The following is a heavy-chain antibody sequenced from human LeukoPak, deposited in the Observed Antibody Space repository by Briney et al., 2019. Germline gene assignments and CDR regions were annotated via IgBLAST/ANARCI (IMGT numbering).Heavy chain of an antibody. J-gene: IGHJ4*02. V-gene: IGHV3-15*01. CDR2: IKSKNDGGTI. CDR3: TTRRQDGW. CDR1: GFTFSDAW. Sequence: GGSLRLSCVGSGFTFSDAWMSWVRQAPGKGLEWVGRIKSKNDGGTIDYAAPVKGRFTISRDDSRNTLYLQMNSLKTEDTAVYYCTTRRQDGWWGQGALVTVS. D-gene: IGHD2-15*01.